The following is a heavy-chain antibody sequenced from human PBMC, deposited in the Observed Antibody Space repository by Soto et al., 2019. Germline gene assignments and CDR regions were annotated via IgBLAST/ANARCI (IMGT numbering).Heavy chain of an antibody. D-gene: IGHD6-19*01. J-gene: IGHJ4*02. CDR2: INHGGST. CDR3: GPRGAVADPRGY. CDR1: GGSITSINW. Sequence: SETLSLTCAVSGGSITSINWWSWVRQPPGKGPEWIGEINHGGSTYYNPSLKSRVAISVDTSKNQFSLNLTSVTAADTAVYYCGPRGAVADPRGYWGQGTLVTVSS. V-gene: IGHV4-4*02.